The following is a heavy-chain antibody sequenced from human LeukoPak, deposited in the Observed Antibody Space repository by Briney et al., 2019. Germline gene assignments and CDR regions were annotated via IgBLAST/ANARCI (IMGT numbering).Heavy chain of an antibody. CDR2: IYYSGST. Sequence: AETLSLTCTVSGGSISSYYWSWIRQPPGKGLEWIGYIYYSGSTNYNPSLKSRVTISVDTSKNQFSLKLSSVTAADTAVYYCARAPTYGSGTPLDAFDIWGQGTMVTVSS. CDR1: GGSISSYY. J-gene: IGHJ3*02. D-gene: IGHD3-10*01. CDR3: ARAPTYGSGTPLDAFDI. V-gene: IGHV4-59*12.